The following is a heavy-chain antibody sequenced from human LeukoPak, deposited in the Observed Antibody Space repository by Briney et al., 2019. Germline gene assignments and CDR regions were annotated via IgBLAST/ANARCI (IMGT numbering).Heavy chain of an antibody. Sequence: GGSLRLSCAASGFTFSNAWMNWVRQAPGKGLEWVGRIYSKTDGGTADYAAPVKGRFTISRDDSKNTLSLQMNSLKIEDTAVYYCTTRHYYGSETYDYWGQGTLVTVSS. CDR1: GFTFSNAW. CDR2: IYSKTDGGTA. J-gene: IGHJ4*02. D-gene: IGHD3-10*01. CDR3: TTRHYYGSETYDY. V-gene: IGHV3-15*01.